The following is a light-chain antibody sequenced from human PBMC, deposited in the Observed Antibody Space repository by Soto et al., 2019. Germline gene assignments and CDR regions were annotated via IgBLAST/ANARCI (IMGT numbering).Light chain of an antibody. Sequence: QSALTQPASVSGSPGQSITISCTGSSSDVGGYNYVSWYQQHPGKAPKLMIYEVINRPSGVSSRFSGSKSGNTASLTISGLQAEDEADYHCCSYTSRDTHLVFGGGTKLTVL. CDR3: CSYTSRDTHLV. J-gene: IGLJ3*02. CDR2: EVI. V-gene: IGLV2-14*01. CDR1: SSDVGGYNY.